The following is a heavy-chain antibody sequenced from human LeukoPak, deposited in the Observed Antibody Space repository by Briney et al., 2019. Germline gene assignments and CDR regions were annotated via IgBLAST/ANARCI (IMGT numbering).Heavy chain of an antibody. D-gene: IGHD1-26*01. V-gene: IGHV1-18*01. Sequence: RASVKVSCKASGYTFTSYGITWVRLAPGQGLEWMGWVSAYNGNTNYAQKLQGRVTMTTDTSTSTAYMELRSLRSDDTAVYYCAMGLMGPTTRLDYWGQGTLVTVSS. CDR3: AMGLMGPTTRLDY. CDR2: VSAYNGNT. J-gene: IGHJ4*02. CDR1: GYTFTSYG.